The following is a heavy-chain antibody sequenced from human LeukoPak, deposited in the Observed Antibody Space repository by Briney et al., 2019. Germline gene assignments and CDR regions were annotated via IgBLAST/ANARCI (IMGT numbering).Heavy chain of an antibody. CDR1: GGSFSGYN. V-gene: IGHV4-34*01. Sequence: PSETLSLTCAVYGGSFSGYNWSWIRQPPGKGLEWIGEINHSGSTNYNPSLKSRVTISVDTSKNQFSLKLSSVTAADTAVYYCARRERGYYYDSKNWFDPWGQGTLVTVSS. CDR2: INHSGST. J-gene: IGHJ5*02. CDR3: ARRERGYYYDSKNWFDP. D-gene: IGHD3-22*01.